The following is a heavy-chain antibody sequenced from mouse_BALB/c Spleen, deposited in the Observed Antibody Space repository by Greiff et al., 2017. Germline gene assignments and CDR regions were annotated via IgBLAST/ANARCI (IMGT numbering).Heavy chain of an antibody. CDR2: ISDGGSYT. D-gene: IGHD2-3*01. CDR3: AREDDPLWFAY. J-gene: IGHJ3*01. CDR1: GFTFSDYY. V-gene: IGHV5-4*02. Sequence: EVKLVESGGGLVKPGGSLKLSCAASGFTFSDYYMYWVRQTPEKRLEWVATISDGGSYTYYPDSVKGRFTISRDNAKNNLYLQMSSLKSEDTAMYYCAREDDPLWFAYWGQGTLVTVSA.